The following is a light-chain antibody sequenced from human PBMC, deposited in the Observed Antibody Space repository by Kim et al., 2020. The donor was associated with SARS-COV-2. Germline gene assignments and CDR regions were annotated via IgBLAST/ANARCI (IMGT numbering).Light chain of an antibody. J-gene: IGKJ4*01. CDR1: QSIGTD. CDR3: QQYNDWPLT. Sequence: LSPGGRATLSCTASQSIGTDLAWYQHKPGQAPRLLIYHAFTRATGIPARSSGSGSGTEFTLTISSLQSEDFAVYYCQQYNDWPLTFGGGTKVDIK. V-gene: IGKV3D-15*01. CDR2: HAF.